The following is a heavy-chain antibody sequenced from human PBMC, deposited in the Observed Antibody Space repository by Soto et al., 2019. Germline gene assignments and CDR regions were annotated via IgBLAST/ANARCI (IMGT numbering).Heavy chain of an antibody. V-gene: IGHV3-15*01. CDR3: TTDARTYYYGSVQPLDY. J-gene: IGHJ4*02. D-gene: IGHD3-10*01. Sequence: EVQLVESGGGLVKPGGSLRLSCAASGFTFSNAWMSWVRQAPGKGLEWVGRIKSKTDGGTTDYAAPVKGRFTISRDDSKNTLYLQMNSLKTEDTAVYYRTTDARTYYYGSVQPLDYWGQGTLVTVSS. CDR1: GFTFSNAW. CDR2: IKSKTDGGTT.